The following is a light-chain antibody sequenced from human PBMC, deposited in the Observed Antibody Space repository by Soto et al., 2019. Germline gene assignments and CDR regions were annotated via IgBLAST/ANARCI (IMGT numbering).Light chain of an antibody. CDR3: QQYSNLIT. J-gene: IGKJ5*01. CDR2: DAS. Sequence: DIQMTQSPSSLSASVGDRVTITCQASQDVSNYLNWYQQKLGKAPKLLIYDASNLETGVRSRFSGSGSGTYFSFTISSLQPEDFATYYCQQYSNLITFGQGTRLEIK. V-gene: IGKV1-33*01. CDR1: QDVSNY.